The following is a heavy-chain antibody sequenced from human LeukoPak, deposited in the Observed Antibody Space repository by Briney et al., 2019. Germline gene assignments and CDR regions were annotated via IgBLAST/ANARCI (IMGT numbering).Heavy chain of an antibody. CDR3: ARGEYSCGYRGSHAEFDY. J-gene: IGHJ4*02. Sequence: ASVRVSCKASGYTFTIYYMHWVRQAPGQGLAWMGIINPSGGSTSYAQKFQGRVTMTRDTSTSTVYMELSSLRSEDTAVYYCARGEYSCGYRGSHAEFDYWGQGTLVTVSS. CDR2: INPSGGST. D-gene: IGHD5-18*01. CDR1: GYTFTIYY. V-gene: IGHV1-46*01.